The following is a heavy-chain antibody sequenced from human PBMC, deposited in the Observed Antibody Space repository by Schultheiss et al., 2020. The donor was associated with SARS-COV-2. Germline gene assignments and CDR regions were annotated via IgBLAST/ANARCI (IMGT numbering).Heavy chain of an antibody. CDR2: IFTSGTT. D-gene: IGHD1-26*01. CDR3: ARGGRGVGGMDV. V-gene: IGHV4-61*02. J-gene: IGHJ6*02. Sequence: SETLSLTCTVSGGSISSGSYYWSWIRQPAGKGLEWIGRIFTSGTTNYNPSLKSRVTISVDTSKNQFSLKLSSVTAADTAVYFCARGGRGVGGMDVWGQGTTVTVSS. CDR1: GGSISSGSYY.